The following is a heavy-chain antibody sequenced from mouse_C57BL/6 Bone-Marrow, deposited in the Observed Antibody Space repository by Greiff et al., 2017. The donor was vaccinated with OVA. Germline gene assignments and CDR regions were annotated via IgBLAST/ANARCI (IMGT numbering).Heavy chain of an antibody. CDR3: AVYYYGRGYFDV. Sequence: EVQLQESGGGLVKPGGSLKLSCAASGFTFSDYGMHWVRQAPEKGLEWVAYISSGSSTIYYADTVKGRFTISRDNAKNTLFLQMNSLRSEDTAMYYCAVYYYGRGYFDVWGTGTTVTVSS. J-gene: IGHJ1*03. CDR1: GFTFSDYG. D-gene: IGHD1-1*01. V-gene: IGHV5-17*01. CDR2: ISSGSSTI.